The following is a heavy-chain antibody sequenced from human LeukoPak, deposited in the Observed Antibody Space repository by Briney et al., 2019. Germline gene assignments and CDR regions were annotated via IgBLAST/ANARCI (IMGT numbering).Heavy chain of an antibody. CDR3: ARQSGGVGTKLDY. V-gene: IGHV4-59*08. CDR2: IYDSGST. Sequence: KPSETLSLTCTVSGGSISGSYWSWIRQPPGKGLEWIGYIYDSGSTNYNSSLKSRVTISADTSKNQFSLKLSSVTAADTAVYYCARQSGGVGTKLDYWGQGTLVTVSS. J-gene: IGHJ4*02. CDR1: GGSISGSY. D-gene: IGHD3-16*01.